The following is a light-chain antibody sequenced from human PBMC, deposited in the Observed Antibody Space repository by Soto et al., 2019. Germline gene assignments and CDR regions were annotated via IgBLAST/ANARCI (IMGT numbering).Light chain of an antibody. Sequence: VLTQSPGTLSLSPGERATLSCRASQSVTSNYLAWYQQKPGQAPRLLVYGASSRATGISDRFSGSGSGTEFPLTISSLEPEDFALYYCQQRSDWTTFGPGTRLEIK. CDR1: QSVTSNY. J-gene: IGKJ5*01. CDR3: QQRSDWTT. CDR2: GAS. V-gene: IGKV3D-20*02.